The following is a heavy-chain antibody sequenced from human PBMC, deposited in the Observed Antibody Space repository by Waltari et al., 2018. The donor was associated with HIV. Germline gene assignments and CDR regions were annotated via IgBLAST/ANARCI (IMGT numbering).Heavy chain of an antibody. CDR2: ISSPGQNK. CDR1: GFTFRNFD. D-gene: IGHD6-13*01. CDR3: AQGGLAALGAVALSHVLPPSDPPGGIDC. J-gene: IGHJ4*02. V-gene: IGHV3-30*18. Sequence: QVHLIESGGNMVRPGRSLRLSCTTSGFTFRNFDMHWVRQAPGNALEWVAIISSPGQNKYHSDSVRAAFTGSRDNSNTTFFRQLNSLRCEDTAVYFCAQGGLAALGAVALSHVLPPSDPPGGIDCWGQVTQVTVSS.